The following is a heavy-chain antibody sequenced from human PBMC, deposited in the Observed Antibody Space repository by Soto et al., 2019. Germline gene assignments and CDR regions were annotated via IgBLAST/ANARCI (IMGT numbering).Heavy chain of an antibody. CDR1: GYSFTSYW. D-gene: IGHD3-22*01. Sequence: GESLKISCKGSGYSFTSYWISWVRQMPGKGLEWMGRIDPSDSYTNYSPSFQGHVTISADKSISTAYLQWSSLKVSGTAMYYCARGTYYYDSSGYPPFDYWGQGTLVTVSS. CDR3: ARGTYYYDSSGYPPFDY. V-gene: IGHV5-10-1*01. CDR2: IDPSDSYT. J-gene: IGHJ4*02.